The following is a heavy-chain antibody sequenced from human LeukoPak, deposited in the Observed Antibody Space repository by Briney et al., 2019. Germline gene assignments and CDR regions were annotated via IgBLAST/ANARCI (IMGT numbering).Heavy chain of an antibody. J-gene: IGHJ3*02. Sequence: GGSLSLSCAASGFTFSSYWMTWVRQAPGKGLEWVANIKVDGSESYYADSVMGRFMISRDNAKNSLYLQMNSLRVDDTAVYYCARDQSAGASDIWGQGTMVTVS. CDR2: IKVDGSES. CDR3: ARDQSAGASDI. V-gene: IGHV3-7*01. CDR1: GFTFSSYW.